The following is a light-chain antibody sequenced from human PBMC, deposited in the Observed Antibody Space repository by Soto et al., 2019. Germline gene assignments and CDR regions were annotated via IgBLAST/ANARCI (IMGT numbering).Light chain of an antibody. CDR3: CSYMRNSLYV. J-gene: IGLJ1*01. V-gene: IGLV2-14*01. CDR2: AVS. Sequence: QSALTQPASVSGSPGQSITISCTGTSSDVGDYNYVSWYQQHPGKAPKLMISAVSNRPSVVSDRFSGSKSGNTASLTISGLQAEDEADYYCSYMRNSLYVFGNGTKVTVL. CDR1: SSDVGDYNY.